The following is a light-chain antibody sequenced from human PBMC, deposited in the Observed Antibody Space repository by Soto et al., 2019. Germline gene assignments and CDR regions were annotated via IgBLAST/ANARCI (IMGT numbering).Light chain of an antibody. CDR2: EGS. V-gene: IGLV2-23*01. CDR3: CSYAGSSTYV. Sequence: QSALTQPASVSGSPGQSITISCTGTSRDVGGYNLVSWYQQHPGKAPKVMIYEGSKRPSGVSNRFSGSKSGNMASLTISGLQAEDEADYYCCSYAGSSTYVFGTGTKLTVL. CDR1: SRDVGGYNL. J-gene: IGLJ1*01.